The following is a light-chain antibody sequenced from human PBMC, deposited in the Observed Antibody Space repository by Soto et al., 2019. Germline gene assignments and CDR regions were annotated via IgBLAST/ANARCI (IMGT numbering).Light chain of an antibody. CDR1: SSDVGGYHD. J-gene: IGLJ1*01. V-gene: IGLV2-14*01. CDR3: SSYTSSSTPYV. Sequence: QSALTQPASVSGSPGQSITISCTGTSSDVGGYHDVSWYQQHPGKAPKLMIYEVSNRPSGVSNRFSGSKSGNTASLTISGLQAEDEADYYCSSYTSSSTPYVFGTGTKVTVL. CDR2: EVS.